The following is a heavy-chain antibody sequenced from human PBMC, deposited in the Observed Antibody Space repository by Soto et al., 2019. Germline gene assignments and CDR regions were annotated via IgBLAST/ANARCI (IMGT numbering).Heavy chain of an antibody. V-gene: IGHV1-69*12. CDR1: GGTFSSYG. D-gene: IGHD6-6*01. CDR3: ARAGSSSAYYYGMDA. CDR2: INPIFGIA. J-gene: IGHJ6*02. Sequence: QVQLVQSGAEVKKPGSSVKVSCMASGGTFSSYGISWVRQAPGQGLEWMGGINPIFGIANYAQKFQGRVTMTADESTSTAYTELSSLRSEDTAVYYCARAGSSSAYYYGMDAWGQGTTVTVSS.